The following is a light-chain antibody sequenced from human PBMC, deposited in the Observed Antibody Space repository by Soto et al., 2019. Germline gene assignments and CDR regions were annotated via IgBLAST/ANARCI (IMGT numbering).Light chain of an antibody. CDR1: QAISNW. Sequence: DIQMTQSPSSVSASVGDRFAITCLASQAISNWLAWYQQKPGKAPELLIYTASTLESGVPSRFSGRGSGTDFTLIITNLQPEDFATYYCQQIHNFPLTFGGGTKVDIK. V-gene: IGKV1D-12*01. J-gene: IGKJ4*01. CDR3: QQIHNFPLT. CDR2: TAS.